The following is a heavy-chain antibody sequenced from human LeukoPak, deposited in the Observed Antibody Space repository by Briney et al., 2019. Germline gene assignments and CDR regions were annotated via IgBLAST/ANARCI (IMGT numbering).Heavy chain of an antibody. D-gene: IGHD6-6*01. CDR2: ISYDGSNK. CDR3: ARERSSIAALGILSD. V-gene: IGHV3-30*04. CDR1: GFTFSNYA. Sequence: GGSLRLSCAASGFTFSNYAMHWVRQAPGKGLEWVAVISYDGSNKYYADSVKGRFTISRDNSKNTLYLQMGSLRAEDMAVYYCARERSSIAALGILSDWGQGTLVTVSS. J-gene: IGHJ4*02.